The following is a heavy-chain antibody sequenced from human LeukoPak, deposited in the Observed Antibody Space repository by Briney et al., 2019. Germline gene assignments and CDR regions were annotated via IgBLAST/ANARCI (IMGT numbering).Heavy chain of an antibody. CDR2: IYYSGST. Sequence: SETLSLTCTVSGGSISSYYWSWIRQPPGRGLEWIGYIYYSGSTNYNPSLKSRVTISVDTSKYQFSLKLSSVTAADTAVYYCARSPIAARPSDAFDIWGQGTMVTVSS. CDR3: ARSPIAARPSDAFDI. CDR1: GGSISSYY. D-gene: IGHD6-6*01. J-gene: IGHJ3*02. V-gene: IGHV4-59*01.